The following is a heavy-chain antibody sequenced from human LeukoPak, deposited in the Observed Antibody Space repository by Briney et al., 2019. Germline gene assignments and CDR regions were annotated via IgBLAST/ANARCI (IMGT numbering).Heavy chain of an antibody. D-gene: IGHD5-12*01. J-gene: IGHJ3*02. CDR2: IRSKANSYAT. CDR1: GFTFSGSA. CDR3: TTGYVVTSDAFDI. V-gene: IGHV3-73*01. Sequence: GGPLRLSCAASGFTFSGSAMHWVRQASGKGLEWVGRIRSKANSYATAYAASVKGRFTISRDDSKNTAYLQMNSLKTEDTAVYYCTTGYVVTSDAFDIWGQGTMVIVSS.